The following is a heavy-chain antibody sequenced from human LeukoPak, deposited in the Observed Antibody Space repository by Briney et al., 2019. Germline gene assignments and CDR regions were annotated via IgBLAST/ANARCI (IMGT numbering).Heavy chain of an antibody. V-gene: IGHV1-46*01. CDR1: GYTFTSYY. D-gene: IGHD3-3*01. Sequence: ASVKVSCKASGYTFTSYYMHWVRQAPGQGLEWMGIINPSGGSTSYAQKFQGRVTMTRDTSTTTVYMELSRLRSEDTAVYYCARADLTYYDFWSGYKLLDYWGQGTLVTVSS. CDR3: ARADLTYYDFWSGYKLLDY. J-gene: IGHJ4*02. CDR2: INPSGGST.